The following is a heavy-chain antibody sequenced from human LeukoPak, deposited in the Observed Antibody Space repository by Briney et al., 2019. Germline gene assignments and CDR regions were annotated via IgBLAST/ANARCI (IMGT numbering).Heavy chain of an antibody. CDR2: ISAYNGNT. CDR3: ARSPREYYDFWSGDYTIDY. CDR1: GYTFTSYY. Sequence: ASVKVSCKASGYTFTSYYMHWVRQAPGQGLEWMGRISAYNGNTNYAQKLQGRVTMTTDTSTSTAYMELRSLRSDDTAVYYCARSPREYYDFWSGDYTIDYWGQGTLVTVSS. V-gene: IGHV1-18*04. J-gene: IGHJ4*02. D-gene: IGHD3-3*01.